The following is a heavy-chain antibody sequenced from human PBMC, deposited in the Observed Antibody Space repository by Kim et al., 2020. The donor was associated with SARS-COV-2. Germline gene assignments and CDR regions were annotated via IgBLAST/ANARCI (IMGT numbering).Heavy chain of an antibody. D-gene: IGHD3-22*01. CDR1: GFTFDDYA. V-gene: IGHV3-9*01. J-gene: IGHJ4*02. CDR3: AKDKDYDSSGYLDQ. CDR2: ISWNSGSI. Sequence: GGSLRLSCAASGFTFDDYAMHWVRQAPGKGLAWVSGISWNSGSIGYADSVKGRFTISRDNAKNSLYLQMNSLRAEDTALYYCAKDKDYDSSGYLDQWGQGTLVTVSS.